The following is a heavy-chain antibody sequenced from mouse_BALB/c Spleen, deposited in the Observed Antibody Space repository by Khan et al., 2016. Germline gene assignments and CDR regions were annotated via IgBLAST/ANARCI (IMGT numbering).Heavy chain of an antibody. J-gene: IGHJ3*01. CDR1: GYTFTSYW. Sequence: QVQLQQSGAELAKPGASVKMSCKASGYTFTSYWMHWVKQRPGQGLEWIGYINPSTGYTEYNQKFKDKATLTADKSSSTAYMQLSSLTSEDSAVYSCARCEGGFDYWGQGTLVTVSA. V-gene: IGHV1-7*01. CDR3: ARCEGGFDY. CDR2: INPSTGYT.